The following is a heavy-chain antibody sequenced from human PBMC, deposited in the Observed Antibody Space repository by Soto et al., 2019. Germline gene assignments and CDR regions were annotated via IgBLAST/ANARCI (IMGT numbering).Heavy chain of an antibody. CDR3: AKDREGSSGWYGMDV. CDR1: GFIFDDYA. V-gene: IGHV3-9*01. J-gene: IGHJ6*02. Sequence: QPGGSPRLSCAASGFIFDDYAMHWVRQVPGKGLEWVSAISWNSGTIAYADSVKGRFTISRDNAKNSLYLQMNSLRSEDTALYYCAKDREGSSGWYGMDVWGQGTTVTVSS. D-gene: IGHD3-22*01. CDR2: ISWNSGTI.